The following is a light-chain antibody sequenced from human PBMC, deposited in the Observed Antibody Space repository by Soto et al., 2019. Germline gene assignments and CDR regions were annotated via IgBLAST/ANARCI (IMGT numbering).Light chain of an antibody. V-gene: IGKV4-1*01. CDR3: QQHYDTPFT. CDR1: QSVLYSSNNKNY. CDR2: WAS. J-gene: IGKJ3*01. Sequence: DIVMTQSPDSLAVSLGERTTINCKSSQSVLYSSNNKNYLIWYQQKPRQPPKLLISWASTRESGVPDRFSGSGSGTDFTLTISSLQAEDVAVYYCQQHYDTPFTFGPGTKVDIK.